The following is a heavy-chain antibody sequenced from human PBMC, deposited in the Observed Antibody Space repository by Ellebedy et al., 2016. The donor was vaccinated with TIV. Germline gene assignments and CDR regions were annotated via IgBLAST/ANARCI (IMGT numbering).Heavy chain of an antibody. CDR3: ARDPGGGGDFGDNWFDP. Sequence: LSLTCEASGIIVSDYFMNWVRQAPGKGLEWVSVLYTDAKTNYTDSVNGRFIVSRDSSKNTLYLQMNSLTAEDTAVYYCARDPGGGGDFGDNWFDPWGQGTLVTVSS. D-gene: IGHD2-21*01. J-gene: IGHJ5*02. CDR1: GIIVSDYF. CDR2: LYTDAKT. V-gene: IGHV3-66*01.